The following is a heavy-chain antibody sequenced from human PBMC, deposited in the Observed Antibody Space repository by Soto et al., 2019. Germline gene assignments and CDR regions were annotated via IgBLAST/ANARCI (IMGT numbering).Heavy chain of an antibody. J-gene: IGHJ6*02. CDR2: ISWDGGST. D-gene: IGHD2-2*01. CDR1: GFTFDDYT. CDR3: EDCSSTSRKKTYYYYGMDV. Sequence: GGSLRLSCAASGFTFDDYTMHWVRQAPGKGLEWVSLISWDGGSTYYADSVKGRFTISRDNSKNSLYLQMNSLRTEDTALYYCEDCSSTSRKKTYYYYGMDVWGQGTTVTVSS. V-gene: IGHV3-43*01.